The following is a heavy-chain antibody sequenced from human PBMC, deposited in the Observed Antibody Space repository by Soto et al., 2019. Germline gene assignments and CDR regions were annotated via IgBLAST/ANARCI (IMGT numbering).Heavy chain of an antibody. CDR2: IYYSGST. J-gene: IGHJ6*02. V-gene: IGHV4-30-4*02. CDR3: ARCLWDRRLSSYAYYGMDV. CDR1: GGSISSGDYY. D-gene: IGHD6-25*01. Sequence: PSDTLSLTCTVSGGSISSGDYYWSWIRQPPGKSLEWIGYIYYSGSTNYNPSLTSRVTLSIDTSKKPSSLKLSSVTGADTAVYYCARCLWDRRLSSYAYYGMDVWGQGTTVTVSS.